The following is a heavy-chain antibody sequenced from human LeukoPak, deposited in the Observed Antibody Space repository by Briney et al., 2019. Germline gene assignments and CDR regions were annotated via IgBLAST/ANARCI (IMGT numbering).Heavy chain of an antibody. D-gene: IGHD3-10*01. Sequence: SETLSLTCTVSGGSISSYYWSWIRQPPGKGLEWIGYIYYSGSTNYNPSLKSRVTISVDTSKNQFSLKLSSVTAADTAVYYCARTRFYGSGCRFDYWGQGTLVTVSS. J-gene: IGHJ4*02. CDR1: GGSISSYY. V-gene: IGHV4-59*08. CDR2: IYYSGST. CDR3: ARTRFYGSGCRFDY.